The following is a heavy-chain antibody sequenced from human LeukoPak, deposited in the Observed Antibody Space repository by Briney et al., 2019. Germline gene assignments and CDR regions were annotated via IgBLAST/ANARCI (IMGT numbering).Heavy chain of an antibody. V-gene: IGHV1-18*04. J-gene: IGHJ6*03. D-gene: IGHD1-26*01. CDR2: IRVYNGNT. CDR3: TRRAGATAYYYYMDV. Sequence: VSVKVSCKASGYTFTGYYMHWVRQAPGQGLEWMGWIRVYNGNTNYAQKLQGRVTMTTDTSTSTAYMELRSLRSDDTAVYYCTRRAGATAYYYYMDVWGKGTTVTISS. CDR1: GYTFTGYY.